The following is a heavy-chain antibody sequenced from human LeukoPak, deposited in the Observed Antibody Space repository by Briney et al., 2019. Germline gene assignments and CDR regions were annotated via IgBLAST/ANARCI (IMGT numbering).Heavy chain of an antibody. V-gene: IGHV3-49*04. CDR2: IRSKAYGGTT. CDR1: GFTFGDDA. Sequence: GRSLRLSCTASGFTFGDDAMSCVRQAPGKGLEWVGFIRSKAYGGTTEYAASVKGRFTISRDDSKGIAYLQMNSLKTEDTAVYYCTCSRSWDYWGQGTLVTVSS. CDR3: TCSRSWDY. D-gene: IGHD6-13*01. J-gene: IGHJ4*02.